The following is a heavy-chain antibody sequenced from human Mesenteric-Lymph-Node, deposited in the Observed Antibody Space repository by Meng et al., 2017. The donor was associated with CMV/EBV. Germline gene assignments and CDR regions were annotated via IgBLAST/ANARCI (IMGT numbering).Heavy chain of an antibody. J-gene: IGHJ6*02. V-gene: IGHV3-7*01. CDR3: ASSYI. Sequence: GESLKISCAASGFTFSNAWMSWVRQAPGKGLEWVANINQDASEKYYVDSVKGRFTISRDNAKNSLYLQMNNLRAEDTAVYYCASSYIWGQGTTVTVSS. CDR2: INQDASEK. D-gene: IGHD4-11*01. CDR1: GFTFSNAW.